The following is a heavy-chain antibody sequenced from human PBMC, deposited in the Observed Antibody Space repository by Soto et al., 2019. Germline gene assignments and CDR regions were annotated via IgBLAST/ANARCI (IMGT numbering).Heavy chain of an antibody. CDR1: GYTFTSYG. CDR3: ARAATNLPPVHLEIVGGYYYYYMEV. D-gene: IGHD1-26*01. Sequence: QVQLVQSGGEVKKPGASVKVSCKASGYTFTSYGISWVRQAPGQGLEWMGWISAYNGDTNYPQKLQGRVTMTIDTTTKTAYMGLRTPRSDDTPVYYCARAATNLPPVHLEIVGGYYYYYMEVWGKGTTVTVSS. J-gene: IGHJ6*03. CDR2: ISAYNGDT. V-gene: IGHV1-18*01.